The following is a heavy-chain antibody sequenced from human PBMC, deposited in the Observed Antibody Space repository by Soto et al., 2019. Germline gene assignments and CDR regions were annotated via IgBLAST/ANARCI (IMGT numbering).Heavy chain of an antibody. CDR2: ISSSSSTI. D-gene: IGHD3-22*01. Sequence: HPGGSLRLSCAASGFTFSSYSMNWVRQAPGKGLEWVSYISSSSSTIYYADSVKGRFTISRGNAKNSLYLQMNSLRDEDTAVYYCARDLGNLLSPDSSGYPGSYWGQGTLVTVSS. CDR1: GFTFSSYS. V-gene: IGHV3-48*02. CDR3: ARDLGNLLSPDSSGYPGSY. J-gene: IGHJ4*02.